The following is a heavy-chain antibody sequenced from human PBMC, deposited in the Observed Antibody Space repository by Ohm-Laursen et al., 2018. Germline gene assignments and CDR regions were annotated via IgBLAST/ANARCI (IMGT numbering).Heavy chain of an antibody. Sequence: SLRLSCTAFGFTFSSYGMHWVRQAPGKGLEWVAVIWYDGSNKYYADSVKGRFTISREDSKNTLYLQMNSLKTEDTAMYYCTTWDSLGGTKGGFDYWGQGTLVTVSP. V-gene: IGHV3-33*01. CDR3: TTWDSLGGTKGGFDY. D-gene: IGHD1-26*01. CDR1: GFTFSSYG. CDR2: IWYDGSNK. J-gene: IGHJ4*02.